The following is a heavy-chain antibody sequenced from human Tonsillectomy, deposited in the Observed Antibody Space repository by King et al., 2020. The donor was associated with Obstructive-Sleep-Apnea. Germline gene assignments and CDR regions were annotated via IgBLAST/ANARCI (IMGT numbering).Heavy chain of an antibody. Sequence: VQLVESGGGLVQPGRSLRLSCAASGFTFDDYAMHWVRQAPGKGLEWVSGISWNSGSIGYADSVKGRFTISRDNAKNSLYLQMNSLRAEDTALYYCAKGDSSGWYSAYWGHGTLVTVSS. CDR3: AKGDSSGWYSAY. CDR1: GFTFDDYA. CDR2: ISWNSGSI. V-gene: IGHV3-9*01. J-gene: IGHJ4*01. D-gene: IGHD6-19*01.